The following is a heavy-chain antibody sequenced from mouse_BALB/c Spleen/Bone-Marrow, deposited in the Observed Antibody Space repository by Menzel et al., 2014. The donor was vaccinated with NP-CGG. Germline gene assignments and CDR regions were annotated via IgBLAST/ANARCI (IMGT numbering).Heavy chain of an antibody. CDR3: NRYDWYFDV. D-gene: IGHD2-14*01. CDR1: GFNIKDYY. Sequence: VQLQQFGAELVRSGASVKLSCTASGFNIKDYYMHWVKRRPEQGLEWIGWIDPENGDTEYALKFQGKATMTADTSSNTAYLQLSSLTSEDTAVYYCNRYDWYFDVWGAGTTVTVSS. CDR2: IDPENGDT. J-gene: IGHJ1*01. V-gene: IGHV14-4*02.